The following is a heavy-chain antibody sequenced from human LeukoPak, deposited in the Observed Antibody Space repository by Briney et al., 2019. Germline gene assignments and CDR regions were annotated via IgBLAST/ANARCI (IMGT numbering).Heavy chain of an antibody. CDR1: GFTFSSYS. D-gene: IGHD1-1*01. CDR3: ARDKTTGDSWFDP. V-gene: IGHV3-21*01. CDR2: ISSSSSYI. Sequence: PGGSLRLSCAASGFTFSSYSMNWVRQAPGKGLEWVSSISSSSSYIYYADSVKGRFTISRDNAKNSLYLQMNSLRAEDTAVYYCARDKTTGDSWFDPWGQGTLVTVSS. J-gene: IGHJ5*02.